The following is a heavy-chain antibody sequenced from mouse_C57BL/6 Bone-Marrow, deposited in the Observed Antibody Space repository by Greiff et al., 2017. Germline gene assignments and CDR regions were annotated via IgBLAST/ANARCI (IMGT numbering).Heavy chain of an antibody. D-gene: IGHD2-1*01. J-gene: IGHJ3*01. CDR2: IYPGDGST. CDR3: ERCYYGNYVWFAY. CDR1: GYTFTDHT. Sequence: QVQLQQSDAELVKPGASVKISCKVSGYTFTDHTIHLMKQRPEQGLEWIGYIYPGDGSTKYNEKFKGKATLTADKSSSTAYMQLNSLTSEISAVYVSERCYYGNYVWFAYWGQGTLVTVSA. V-gene: IGHV1-78*01.